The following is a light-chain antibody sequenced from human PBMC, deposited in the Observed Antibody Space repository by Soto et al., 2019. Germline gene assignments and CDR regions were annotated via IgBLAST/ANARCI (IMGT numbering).Light chain of an antibody. Sequence: QSVLTQPASVSGSPGQWITISCTGTSSDVGGYNYVSWYQQHPGKAPKLMIYEVSNRPSGLSNRFSGSKSGNTASLTISGLPAEDEADYCCSSYTSSSTLYVFGTGTKQTVL. J-gene: IGLJ1*01. V-gene: IGLV2-14*01. CDR1: SSDVGGYNY. CDR2: EVS. CDR3: SSYTSSSTLYV.